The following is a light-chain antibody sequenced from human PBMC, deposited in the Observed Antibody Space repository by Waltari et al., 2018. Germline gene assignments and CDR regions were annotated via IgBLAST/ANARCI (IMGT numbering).Light chain of an antibody. CDR2: GAS. CDR1: QSVSSSY. V-gene: IGKV3-20*01. Sequence: EIVLTQSPGTLSLSPDDRATLSCRASQSVSSSYLAWYQQNPGQAPRLLIYGASSRATGIPDRLSGSGSGTDFTLSISRLEPEDFAVYYCQQYGSSPFTFGPGTKVDIK. CDR3: QQYGSSPFT. J-gene: IGKJ3*01.